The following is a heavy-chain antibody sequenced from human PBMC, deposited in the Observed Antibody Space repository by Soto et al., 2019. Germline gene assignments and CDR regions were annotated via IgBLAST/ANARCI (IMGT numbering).Heavy chain of an antibody. CDR2: ISAYNGNT. D-gene: IGHD3-10*01. Sequence: ASVKVSCKASGYTFTSYGISWVRQAPGQGLEWMGWISAYNGNTNYAQKLQGRVTMTTDTSTSTAYMELRSLRSDDTAVYYCARIAMVRGVSTTYYYYYMDVWCKGTTVTVSS. J-gene: IGHJ6*03. CDR3: ARIAMVRGVSTTYYYYYMDV. V-gene: IGHV1-18*01. CDR1: GYTFTSYG.